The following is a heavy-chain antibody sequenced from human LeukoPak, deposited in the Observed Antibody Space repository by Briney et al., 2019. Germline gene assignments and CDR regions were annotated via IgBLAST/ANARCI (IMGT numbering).Heavy chain of an antibody. Sequence: ASVKVSCKASGYTFTSYDINWVRQATGQGLEWMGWMNPNGGNTGYAQKFQGRVTMTRNTSISTAYMELSSLRSEDTAVYYCARVIFGVVYYFDYWGQGTLVTVSS. CDR1: GYTFTSYD. CDR3: ARVIFGVVYYFDY. J-gene: IGHJ4*02. CDR2: MNPNGGNT. V-gene: IGHV1-8*01. D-gene: IGHD3-3*01.